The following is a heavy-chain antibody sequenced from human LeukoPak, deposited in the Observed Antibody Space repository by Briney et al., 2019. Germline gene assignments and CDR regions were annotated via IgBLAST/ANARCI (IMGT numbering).Heavy chain of an antibody. J-gene: IGHJ3*02. CDR3: ARLELLWFGELLGGDDAFDI. Sequence: PSETLSLTCAVYGGSFSGYYWSWIRQPPGKGLEWIGEINHSGSTNYNPSLKSRVTISVDTSKNQFSLKLSSVTAADTAVYYCARLELLWFGELLGGDDAFDIWGQGTMVTVSS. CDR1: GGSFSGYY. V-gene: IGHV4-34*01. D-gene: IGHD3-10*01. CDR2: INHSGST.